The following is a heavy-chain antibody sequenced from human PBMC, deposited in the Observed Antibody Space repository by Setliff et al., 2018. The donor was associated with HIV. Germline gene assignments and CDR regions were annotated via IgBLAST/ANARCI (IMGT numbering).Heavy chain of an antibody. CDR1: GFTFSNNW. V-gene: IGHV3-7*03. Sequence: GGSLRLSCAASGFTFSNNWMSWVRQAPGKGLEWVASIKQDGSEKYYVDSVKGRFTISRDNGKNSLSLQMYSLRVDDTAAYYCAKGVKWLEPWGQGVLVTVSS. D-gene: IGHD3-16*01. J-gene: IGHJ5*02. CDR2: IKQDGSEK. CDR3: AKGVKWLEP.